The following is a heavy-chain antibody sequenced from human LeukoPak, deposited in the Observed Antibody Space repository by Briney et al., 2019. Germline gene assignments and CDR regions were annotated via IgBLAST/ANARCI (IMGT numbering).Heavy chain of an antibody. J-gene: IGHJ4*02. D-gene: IGHD6-6*01. CDR1: GYTFTGYY. V-gene: IGHV1-2*06. CDR3: ARWSGYSSSVDY. Sequence: ASVKVSCKASGYTFTGYYMHWVRRAPGQGLEWMGRINPNSGGTNYAQKFQGRVTMTRDTSISTAYMELSRLRSDDTAVYYCARWSGYSSSVDYWGQGTLVTVSS. CDR2: INPNSGGT.